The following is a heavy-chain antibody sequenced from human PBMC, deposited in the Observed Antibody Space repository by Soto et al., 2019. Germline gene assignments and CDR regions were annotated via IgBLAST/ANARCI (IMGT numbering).Heavy chain of an antibody. V-gene: IGHV4-34*01. CDR1: GGSFSGYY. CDR2: INHSGST. J-gene: IGHJ4*02. D-gene: IGHD5-12*01. CDR3: ARTKRGYSGYGIDY. Sequence: SETLSLTCAVYGGSFSGYYWSWIRQPPGKGLEWIGEINHSGSTNYNPSLKSRVTISVDTSKNQFSLKLGSVTAADTAVYYCARTKRGYSGYGIDYWGQGTLVTVSS.